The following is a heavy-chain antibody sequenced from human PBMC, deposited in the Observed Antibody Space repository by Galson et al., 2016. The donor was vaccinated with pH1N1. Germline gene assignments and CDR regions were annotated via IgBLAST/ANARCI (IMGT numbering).Heavy chain of an antibody. CDR2: IKEDGSQK. Sequence: SLRLSCAASGLAFSNYWMSWVRQAPGKGLEWVANIKEDGSQKYYVDSVKGRFTISRDNAKNSLNLQMNSLRAEDTAVYYCARKGLPDSWGQGTLVTVSS. CDR3: ARKGLPDS. J-gene: IGHJ5*01. CDR1: GLAFSNYW. V-gene: IGHV3-7*04.